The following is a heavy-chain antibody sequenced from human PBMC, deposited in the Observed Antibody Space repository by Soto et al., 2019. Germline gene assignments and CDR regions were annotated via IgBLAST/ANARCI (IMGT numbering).Heavy chain of an antibody. V-gene: IGHV4-30-4*01. CDR2: IYYSGST. J-gene: IGHJ4*02. Sequence: QVQLQESGPGLVKPSQTLSLTCTVSGGSISSGDYYWSWIRQPPGKGLEWIGYIYYSGSTYYNPSLKSRVPISVDPSKNQFSLKLSSVTAADTAVYYCARGSYYYDSSGYYHYWGKGTLVTVSS. D-gene: IGHD3-22*01. CDR1: GGSISSGDYY. CDR3: ARGSYYYDSSGYYHY.